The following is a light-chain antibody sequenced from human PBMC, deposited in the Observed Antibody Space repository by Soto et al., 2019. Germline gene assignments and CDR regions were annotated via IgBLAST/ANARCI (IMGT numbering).Light chain of an antibody. CDR3: QQRSDWPGT. Sequence: EIVLTQSPATLSLSPGEGATLSCRASQSVSSYLAWYQQKPGQAPRLLIYDASNRATGIPARFSGSGSGTDFTLTISSLEPEDFEVYYCQQRSDWPGTFGQGTKVDI. J-gene: IGKJ1*01. CDR2: DAS. V-gene: IGKV3-11*01. CDR1: QSVSSY.